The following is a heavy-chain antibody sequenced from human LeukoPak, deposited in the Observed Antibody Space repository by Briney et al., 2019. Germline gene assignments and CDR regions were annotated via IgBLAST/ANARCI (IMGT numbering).Heavy chain of an antibody. CDR2: ISSSSSTI. V-gene: IGHV3-48*04. CDR1: GFTFSSYS. CDR3: ARESPGYCSSTSCYYYYMDV. J-gene: IGHJ6*03. D-gene: IGHD2-2*01. Sequence: GGSLRLSCAASGFTFSSYSMNWVRQAPGKGLEWVSYISSSSSTIYYADSVKGRFTISRDNAKNSLYLQMNSLRAEDTAVYYCARESPGYCSSTSCYYYYMDVWGKGTTVTVSS.